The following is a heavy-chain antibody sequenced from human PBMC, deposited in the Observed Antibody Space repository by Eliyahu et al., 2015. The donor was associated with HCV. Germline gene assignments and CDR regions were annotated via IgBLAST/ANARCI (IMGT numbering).Heavy chain of an antibody. CDR2: IIPIFDIA. J-gene: IGHJ6*02. Sequence: QVQLVQSGAEVKKPGSSVKVSCKASGGSFSSYVISWVRXAPGQGLEWVGRIIPIFDIANYAQKFQGRVTITADKSTSTAYLELSGLSSEDSAVYYCAKDYDTKDRSGDMDVWGQGTTVTVSS. V-gene: IGHV1-69*04. CDR1: GGSFSSYV. D-gene: IGHD3-10*01. CDR3: AKDYDTKDRSGDMDV.